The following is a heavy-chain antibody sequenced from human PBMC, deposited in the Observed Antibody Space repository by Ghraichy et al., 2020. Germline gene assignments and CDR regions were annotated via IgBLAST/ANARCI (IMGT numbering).Heavy chain of an antibody. CDR3: ARDKFSGSAHWLDP. D-gene: IGHD6-19*01. CDR2: ISAYNGNT. J-gene: IGHJ5*02. V-gene: IGHV1-18*01. CDR1: GYTFTTYG. Sequence: SVKVSCKASGYTFTTYGISWVRQAPGQGLEWMGWISAYNGNTNYAQNLQGRVTMTTDTFTSTAYLELRSLRSDDTAVYYCARDKFSGSAHWLDPWGQGTLVTVSS.